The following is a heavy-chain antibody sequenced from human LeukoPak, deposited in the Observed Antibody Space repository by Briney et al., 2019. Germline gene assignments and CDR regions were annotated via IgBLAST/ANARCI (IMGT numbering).Heavy chain of an antibody. V-gene: IGHV4-4*07. CDR1: SGSISSYY. CDR2: IYTSGST. CDR3: ASSIAVAGSLDY. D-gene: IGHD6-19*01. J-gene: IGHJ4*02. Sequence: PSETLSLTCTVSSGSISSYYWSWIRQPAGKGLEWIGRIYTSGSTNYNPSLKSRVTISVDTSKNQFSLKLSSVTAADTAVYYCASSIAVAGSLDYWGQGTLVTVSS.